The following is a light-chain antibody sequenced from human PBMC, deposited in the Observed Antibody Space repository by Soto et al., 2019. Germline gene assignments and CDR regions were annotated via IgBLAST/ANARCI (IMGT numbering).Light chain of an antibody. CDR3: QQYNSVPRT. V-gene: IGKV1-16*02. Sequence: DIQMTQSPSSLSASVGARVTITCRASQDIGYSCGWFQQSPGTAPKSLIYAAATLQSGVPSKFSGSGSGTHFTLTISSLQAEDFGNYYCQQYNSVPRTFGQGTKVEIK. J-gene: IGKJ1*01. CDR1: QDIGYS. CDR2: AAA.